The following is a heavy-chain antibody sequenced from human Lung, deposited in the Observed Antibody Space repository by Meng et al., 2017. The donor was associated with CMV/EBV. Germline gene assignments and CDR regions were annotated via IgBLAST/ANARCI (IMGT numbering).Heavy chain of an antibody. Sequence: STYVFNTYKIHWVRQAPGQMLEWMGWISGGKGDTKYSQKFQDRVTFTGNTSASTVYMEVRSLTPTDTAVYYCARGVLGAGSSTFDFWGQGSLVTVSS. CDR2: ISGGKGDT. D-gene: IGHD3-10*01. CDR1: TYVFNTYK. CDR3: ARGVLGAGSSTFDF. J-gene: IGHJ4*02. V-gene: IGHV1-3*01.